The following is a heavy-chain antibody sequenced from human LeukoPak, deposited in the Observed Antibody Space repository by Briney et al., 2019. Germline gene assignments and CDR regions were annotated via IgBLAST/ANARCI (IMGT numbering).Heavy chain of an antibody. V-gene: IGHV5-51*01. CDR2: IYPGDSDT. J-gene: IGHJ5*02. Sequence: GESLKISCKGSGYSFTNYWIGWVRQMPGKGLEWMGTIYPGDSDTRYSPSFEGQVTISADKSISTAYLQWSSLKASDTAMYYCAKSPMALSGWFDPWGQGTLVTVSS. CDR1: GYSFTNYW. D-gene: IGHD3-3*01. CDR3: AKSPMALSGWFDP.